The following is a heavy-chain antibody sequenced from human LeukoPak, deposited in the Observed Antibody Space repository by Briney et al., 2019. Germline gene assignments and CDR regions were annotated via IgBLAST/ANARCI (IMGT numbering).Heavy chain of an antibody. CDR3: ARATFRGATGHSHYGMDV. D-gene: IGHD3-16*01. Sequence: PSETLSLTCAVYGGSLNGYYWTWIRQAPGMGLEWVAEIDQSGTTNYNPSLERRVTMSRDTSKKQLSLKVSLVTAADTAVYYCARATFRGATGHSHYGMDVWGQGTTVTVSS. CDR2: IDQSGTT. V-gene: IGHV4-34*01. J-gene: IGHJ6*02. CDR1: GGSLNGYY.